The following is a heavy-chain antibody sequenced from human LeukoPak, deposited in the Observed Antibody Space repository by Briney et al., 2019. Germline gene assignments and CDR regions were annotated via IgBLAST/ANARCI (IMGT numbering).Heavy chain of an antibody. CDR2: IIPIFGTA. Sequence: GASVKVSCKASGGTFSSYAISWVRQAPGQGLEWMGGIIPIFGTANYAQKFQGRVTITADESTSTAYMELSSLRSEDTAVYYCARSDYYYDSSGYYSNWGQGTLVTVSS. CDR3: ARSDYYYDSSGYYSN. CDR1: GGTFSSYA. J-gene: IGHJ4*02. D-gene: IGHD3-22*01. V-gene: IGHV1-69*13.